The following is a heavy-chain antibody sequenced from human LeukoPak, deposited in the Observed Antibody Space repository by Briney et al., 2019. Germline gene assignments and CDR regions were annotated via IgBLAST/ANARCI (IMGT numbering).Heavy chain of an antibody. Sequence: SVTLSCKASGYTFTSYYMRWVRQAPGQGLEWVGIINPSGGSTSYAQNFQGRVAMTRDTSTRTLYMELSSLRSEHTAVYYCARDTVVVPAAIPAAPQAFDYWGQGTLVTVSS. D-gene: IGHD2-2*02. CDR2: INPSGGST. J-gene: IGHJ4*02. CDR1: GYTFTSYY. CDR3: ARDTVVVPAAIPAAPQAFDY. V-gene: IGHV1-46*01.